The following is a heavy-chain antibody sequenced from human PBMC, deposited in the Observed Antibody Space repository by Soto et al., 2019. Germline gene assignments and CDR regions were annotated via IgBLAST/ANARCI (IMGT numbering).Heavy chain of an antibody. CDR1: GGSISSYY. J-gene: IGHJ6*02. D-gene: IGHD2-2*01. V-gene: IGHV4-4*07. CDR3: ARDCSSTSCPLRFGMDV. CDR2: IYTSGST. Sequence: QVQLQESGPGLVKPSETLSLTCTVSGGSISSYYWSWIRQPAGKGLEWIGRIYTSGSTNYNHSLKSRVTMSVDTSKNQFSLKLSSVTAADTAVYYCARDCSSTSCPLRFGMDVWGQGTTVTVSS.